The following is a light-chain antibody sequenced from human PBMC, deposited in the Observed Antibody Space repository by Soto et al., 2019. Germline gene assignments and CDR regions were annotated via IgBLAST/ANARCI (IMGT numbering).Light chain of an antibody. CDR1: QGVTTN. V-gene: IGKV3-15*01. J-gene: IGKJ5*01. Sequence: EIVMTQSPASLSVSPGERVTLSCRAGQGVTTNFAWYQQKSGQSPRXLIYDVSTRATGVPARFSGTGSETDFTLTISGLQSEDSEVYVGQQYNNWPFSFGQGTRLEIK. CDR2: DVS. CDR3: QQYNNWPFS.